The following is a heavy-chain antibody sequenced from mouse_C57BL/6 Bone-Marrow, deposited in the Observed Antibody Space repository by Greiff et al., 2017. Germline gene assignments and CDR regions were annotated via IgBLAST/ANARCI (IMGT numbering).Heavy chain of an antibody. CDR1: GYTFTSYW. V-gene: IGHV1-55*01. CDR2: IYPGSGST. J-gene: IGHJ1*03. CDR3: ARRNLYYDSRKGYWYFDV. D-gene: IGHD1-1*01. Sequence: VQLQQPGAELVKPGASVKMSCKASGYTFTSYWITWVKQRPGQGLEWIGDIYPGSGSTNYNEKFKSKATLTVDPSSSTAYMQLSSLTSEDSAVYYCARRNLYYDSRKGYWYFDVWGTGTTVTVSS.